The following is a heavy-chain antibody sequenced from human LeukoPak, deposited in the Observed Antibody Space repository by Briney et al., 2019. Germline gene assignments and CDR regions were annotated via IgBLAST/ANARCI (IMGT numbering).Heavy chain of an antibody. CDR3: ARGGSWEQLYY. Sequence: PGGSLRLSCAASGFTFSSYGRSWVRQAPGKGLEWVSAISGSGGSTYYADSVKGRFTISRDNSKNTLYLQMNSLRAEDTAVYYCARGGSWEQLYYWGQGTLVTVSS. V-gene: IGHV3-23*01. CDR1: GFTFSSYG. J-gene: IGHJ4*02. D-gene: IGHD1-26*01. CDR2: ISGSGGST.